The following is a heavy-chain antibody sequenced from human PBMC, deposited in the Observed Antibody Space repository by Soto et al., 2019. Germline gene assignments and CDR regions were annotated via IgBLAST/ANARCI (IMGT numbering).Heavy chain of an antibody. D-gene: IGHD2-21*02. Sequence: GGSLRLSCAATGFTFSVYAMTWVRQAPGKGLEWVSAVTANGGSTYSADSVKGRFTISRDNSKNTLFLQMNSLRAEDTAVYYCASLGVGDWANYYYYYGMDVWGQGTTVTVSS. CDR2: VTANGGST. CDR3: ASLGVGDWANYYYYYGMDV. V-gene: IGHV3-23*01. J-gene: IGHJ6*02. CDR1: GFTFSVYA.